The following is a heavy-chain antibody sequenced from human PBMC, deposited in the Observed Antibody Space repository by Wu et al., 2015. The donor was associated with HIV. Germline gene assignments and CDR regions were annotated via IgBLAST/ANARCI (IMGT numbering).Heavy chain of an antibody. CDR3: ARAAAAYYYDSSGYGGRNFFDY. Sequence: VQLQEWAPGLLKASGDPVPHLYCLGWLHQQLLLELGSAAPRKGLEWIGYAYDFGTTKYKXSLKSRVTISVDTSQNQISLKLSSVTTADTAIYYCARAAAAYYYDSSGYGGRNFFDYWGQGTLVTVSS. CDR2: AYDFGTT. CDR1: WLHQQLL. D-gene: IGHD3-22*01. V-gene: IGHV4-59*01. J-gene: IGHJ4*02.